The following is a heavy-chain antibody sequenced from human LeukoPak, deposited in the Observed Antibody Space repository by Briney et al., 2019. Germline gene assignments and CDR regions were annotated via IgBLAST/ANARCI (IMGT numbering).Heavy chain of an antibody. J-gene: IGHJ4*02. D-gene: IGHD5-24*01. CDR2: IFPGDSDT. Sequence: GGSLKISCKGSGYSFTSYWIGWVCQKPGKGLEWMGIIFPGDSDTRYSPSFQGHVTISADKSISTAYLQWSSLEASDTAMYYCARRTGYNFDYWGQGTLVTVSS. V-gene: IGHV5-51*01. CDR3: ARRTGYNFDY. CDR1: GYSFTSYW.